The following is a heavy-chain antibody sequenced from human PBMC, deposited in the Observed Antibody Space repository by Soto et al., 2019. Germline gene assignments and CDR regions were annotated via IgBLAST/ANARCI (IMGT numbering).Heavy chain of an antibody. CDR3: AKYSTSGPSRYFDF. CDR1: GFTFSTYA. CDR2: IGSDSGDI. V-gene: IGHV3-23*01. Sequence: EVQLLESGGDLVQPGGSLRLSCVASGFTFSTYAVAWIRQAPGKGLEWVSVIGSDSGDIQYADSVKGRFTISRDNSRDNLYLQMNSLIAADTAVYYCAKYSTSGPSRYFDFWGQGTLVAVSS. D-gene: IGHD1-26*01. J-gene: IGHJ4*02.